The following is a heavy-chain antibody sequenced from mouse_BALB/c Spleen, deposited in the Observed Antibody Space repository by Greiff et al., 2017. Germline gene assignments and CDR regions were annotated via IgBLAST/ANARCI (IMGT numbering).Heavy chain of an antibody. J-gene: IGHJ1*01. CDR2: INPSTGYT. V-gene: IGHV1-7*01. D-gene: IGHD2-3*01. Sequence: QVQLQQSGAELAKPGASVKMSCKASGYTFTSYWMHWVKQRPGQGLEWIGYINPSTGYTEYNQKFKDKATLTADKSSSTAYMQLSSLTSEDSAVYYCARGDGPAYFDVWGAGTTVTVSS. CDR1: GYTFTSYW. CDR3: ARGDGPAYFDV.